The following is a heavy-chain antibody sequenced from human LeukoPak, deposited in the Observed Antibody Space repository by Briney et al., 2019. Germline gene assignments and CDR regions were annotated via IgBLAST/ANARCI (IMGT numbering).Heavy chain of an antibody. CDR2: INHSGST. V-gene: IGHV4-34*01. J-gene: IGHJ4*02. Sequence: SETLPLTCAVYGGSFSGYYWSWIRQSPGKGLEWIGEINHSGSTNYNPSLKSRVTISVDTSKNQFSLKLSSVTAADTAVYYCARETYYYGSGSYWNDYWGQGTLVTVSS. CDR3: ARETYYYGSGSYWNDY. D-gene: IGHD3-10*01. CDR1: GGSFSGYY.